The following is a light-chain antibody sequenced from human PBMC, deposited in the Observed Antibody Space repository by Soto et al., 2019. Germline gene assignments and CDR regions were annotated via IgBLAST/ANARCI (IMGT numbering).Light chain of an antibody. V-gene: IGKV1-27*01. CDR2: AAF. CDR3: QKYNSAPLFT. J-gene: IGKJ3*01. CDR1: QGISNY. Sequence: DIQMTQSPSSLSASVGDRVTITCRASQGISNYLAWYQQKPGKVPKLLIYAAFTLQSGVPSRFSGSGSGTDFTLTISSLQPEDGATYYCQKYNSAPLFTFGPGTKVDIK.